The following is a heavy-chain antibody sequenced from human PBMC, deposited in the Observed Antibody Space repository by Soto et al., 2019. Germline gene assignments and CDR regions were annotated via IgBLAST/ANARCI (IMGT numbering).Heavy chain of an antibody. CDR1: GVSVASYY. Sequence: VQLQESGPALVQPSETLSLTCTVSGVSVASYYWSWIRQPPGKGLEWIGYMHYSGSTNYNPSLKSRATISIDTSKNQFSLNLKSVTAADTAVYYCARTEWQQAFDFWGQGTLVSVSS. D-gene: IGHD2-8*01. CDR2: MHYSGST. J-gene: IGHJ4*02. CDR3: ARTEWQQAFDF. V-gene: IGHV4-59*02.